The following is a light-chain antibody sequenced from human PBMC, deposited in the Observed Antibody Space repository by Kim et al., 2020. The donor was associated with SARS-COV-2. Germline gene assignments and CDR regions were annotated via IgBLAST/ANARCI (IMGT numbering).Light chain of an antibody. J-gene: IGKJ1*01. V-gene: IGKV3D-15*01. CDR3: QQYTDWPLT. Sequence: EIVMTQSPATLSVSPGERATLSCRASQTISTDLVWYQQKPGQAPRLLIYGASTRATGIPARFSGSGSGTDFALTISSLQSEDFAVYYCQQYTDWPLTFGQGTKVEIK. CDR1: QTISTD. CDR2: GAS.